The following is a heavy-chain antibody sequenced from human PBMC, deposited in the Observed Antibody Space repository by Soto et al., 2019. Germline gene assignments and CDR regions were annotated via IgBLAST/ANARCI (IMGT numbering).Heavy chain of an antibody. Sequence: SETLSLTCPVSGGSISSGVYYWSWIRQHPGKGLEWIGYIYYSGSTYYNPSLKSRVTISVDTSKNQFSLKLSSVTAADTAVYYCARSYQLLSFWFDPWGQGTLVTVSS. V-gene: IGHV4-31*03. J-gene: IGHJ5*02. CDR1: GGSISSGVYY. CDR3: ARSYQLLSFWFDP. CDR2: IYYSGST. D-gene: IGHD2-2*01.